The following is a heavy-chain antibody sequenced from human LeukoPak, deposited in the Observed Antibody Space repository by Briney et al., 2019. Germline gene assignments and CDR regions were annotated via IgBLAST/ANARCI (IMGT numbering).Heavy chain of an antibody. J-gene: IGHJ3*01. CDR2: IYYSGST. V-gene: IGHV4-39*01. D-gene: IGHD3-10*01. CDR1: GGSISSNSYY. CDR3: ARFNYLVGGRDYHGSGSTD. Sequence: SETLSLTCAVSGGSISSNSYYWGWIRQPPGNGLEWIGSIYYSGSTYYNPSLKSRVTISVDTSKNQFSLKLSSVTAADTAVYYCARFNYLVGGRDYHGSGSTDWGQGTMVTVSS.